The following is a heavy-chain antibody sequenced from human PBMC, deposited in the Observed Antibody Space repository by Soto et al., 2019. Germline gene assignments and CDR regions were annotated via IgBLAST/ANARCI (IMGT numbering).Heavy chain of an antibody. D-gene: IGHD2-2*01. J-gene: IGHJ4*02. CDR2: ISSSSSTI. CDR3: ARDRNQLLGDFDY. Sequence: GGSLRLSCAASGFTFSSYSMNWVRQAPGKGLEWVSYISSSSSTIYYADSVKGRFTISRDNAKNSLYLQMNSLRAEDTAVYYCARDRNQLLGDFDYWGQGTLVTVSS. V-gene: IGHV3-48*01. CDR1: GFTFSSYS.